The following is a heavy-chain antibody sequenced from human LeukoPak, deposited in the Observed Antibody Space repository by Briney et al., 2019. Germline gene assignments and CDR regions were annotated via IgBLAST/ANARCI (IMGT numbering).Heavy chain of an antibody. CDR1: EFIFSNYA. CDR2: ISGSGATT. J-gene: IGHJ4*02. CDR3: AKDKATVAAKGPFDY. D-gene: IGHD2-15*01. V-gene: IGHV3-23*01. Sequence: GGSLRLSCAASEFIFSNYAMTWVRQAPGKGLDWVSSISGSGATTYYADSVKGRFTISRDNSKNTLFLQFNSLRAVDTAVYYCAKDKATVAAKGPFDYWGQGTLVTVSS.